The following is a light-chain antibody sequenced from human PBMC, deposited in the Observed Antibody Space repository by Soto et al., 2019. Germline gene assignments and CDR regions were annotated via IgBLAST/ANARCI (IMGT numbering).Light chain of an antibody. CDR2: LEGSGSY. J-gene: IGLJ2*01. V-gene: IGLV4-60*02. CDR1: SGHSRFI. Sequence: QPVLTQSSSASASLGSSVKLTRTLSSGHSRFIIAWHQQQPGEAPRFLMKLEGSGSYNKGSGVPDRFSGSSSGADRYLTISNLQFEDEADYYCETWDSNTRVFGGGTKLTVL. CDR3: ETWDSNTRV.